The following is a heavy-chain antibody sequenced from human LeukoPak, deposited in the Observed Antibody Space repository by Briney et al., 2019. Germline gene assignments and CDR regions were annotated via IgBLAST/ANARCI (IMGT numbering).Heavy chain of an antibody. Sequence: GGSLRLSCAASGFTFSSYGMHWVRQAPGKGLEWVAFIRYDGSNKYYADSVKGRFTISRDNSNNTLYLQMNSLRAEDTAVYYCANIGIIYKDRPYSSSSTRDYWGQGTLVTVSS. CDR2: IRYDGSNK. J-gene: IGHJ4*02. CDR3: ANIGIIYKDRPYSSSSTRDY. D-gene: IGHD6-6*01. V-gene: IGHV3-30*02. CDR1: GFTFSSYG.